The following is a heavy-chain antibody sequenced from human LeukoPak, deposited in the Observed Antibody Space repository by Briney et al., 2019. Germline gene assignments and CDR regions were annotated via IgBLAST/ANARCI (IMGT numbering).Heavy chain of an antibody. J-gene: IGHJ5*02. Sequence: SETLSLTCAVYGGSFSGYYWSWIRQPPGKGLEWIGEINHSGSTNYNPSLKSRVTISVDTSKNQFSLKLSSVTAADTAVYYCARADGAAAGDWFDPWGQGTLVTVSS. V-gene: IGHV4-34*01. D-gene: IGHD6-13*01. CDR3: ARADGAAAGDWFDP. CDR2: INHSGST. CDR1: GGSFSGYY.